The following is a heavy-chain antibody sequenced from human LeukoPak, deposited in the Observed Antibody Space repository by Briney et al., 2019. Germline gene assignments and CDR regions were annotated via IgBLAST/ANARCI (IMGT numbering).Heavy chain of an antibody. CDR2: IYYSGST. CDR3: ASNRGYSYGYGY. D-gene: IGHD5-18*01. Sequence: SQALSLTCTVPGGSISSGDYYWSWIRQPPGKGLEWIGYIYYSGSTYYNPSLKSRVTISVDTSKNQFSLKLSSVTAADTAVYYCASNRGYSYGYGYWGQGTLVTVSS. CDR1: GGSISSGDYY. J-gene: IGHJ4*02. V-gene: IGHV4-30-4*08.